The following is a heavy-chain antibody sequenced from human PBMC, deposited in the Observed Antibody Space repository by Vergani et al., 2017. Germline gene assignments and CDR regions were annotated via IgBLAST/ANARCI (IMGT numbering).Heavy chain of an antibody. Sequence: EVQLVESGGGVVQPGGSLRLSCAASGFTFDDYAMHWVRQAPGKGLEWVSLISGDGGSTYYAESVKGRFTISRDNSKNSLYLQMNSLRTEDTALYYCAKDIRYCSSTSCDNDAFDIWGQGTMVTVSS. CDR2: ISGDGGST. D-gene: IGHD2-2*02. CDR3: AKDIRYCSSTSCDNDAFDI. J-gene: IGHJ3*02. V-gene: IGHV3-43*02. CDR1: GFTFDDYA.